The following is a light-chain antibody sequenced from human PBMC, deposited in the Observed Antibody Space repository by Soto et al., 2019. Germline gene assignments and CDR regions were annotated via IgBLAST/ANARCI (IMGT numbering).Light chain of an antibody. CDR3: QQFKSYPLT. CDR1: QDISNY. J-gene: IGKJ4*01. Sequence: DIQMTQSPSSLSASVGDRVTITCRASQDISNYLAWFQQKPGEAPKSLIYGASRLQSGVPSKFSGSGSGTDFTLTISSLQPEDFATYYCQQFKSYPLTFGGGTKVEIK. CDR2: GAS. V-gene: IGKV1-16*02.